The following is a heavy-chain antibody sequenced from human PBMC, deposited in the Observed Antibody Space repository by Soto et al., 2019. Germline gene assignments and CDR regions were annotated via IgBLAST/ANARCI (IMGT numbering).Heavy chain of an antibody. Sequence: GASVKVSCKASGYTFTSYAMHWVRQAPGQRIEWMGWINAGNGNTKYSQKFQGRVTITRDTSASTAYMELSSLRSEDTAVYYCARVQTYYGSGSPYNWFDPWGQGTLVTVSS. V-gene: IGHV1-3*01. CDR1: GYTFTSYA. D-gene: IGHD3-10*01. CDR3: ARVQTYYGSGSPYNWFDP. J-gene: IGHJ5*02. CDR2: INAGNGNT.